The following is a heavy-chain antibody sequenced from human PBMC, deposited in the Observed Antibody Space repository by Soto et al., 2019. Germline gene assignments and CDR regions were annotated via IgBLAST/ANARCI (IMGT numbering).Heavy chain of an antibody. CDR2: ISGSGGST. J-gene: IGHJ6*02. V-gene: IGHV3-23*01. CDR1: GFTFSSYA. D-gene: IGHD1-26*01. CDR3: AKENSGSPPHSGMDV. Sequence: GGSLGLSCAASGFTFSSYAMSWVRQVPGKGLEWVSAISGSGGSTYYADSVKGRFTISRDNSKNTLYLQMNSLRAEDTAVYYCAKENSGSPPHSGMDVWGQGTTVTVSS.